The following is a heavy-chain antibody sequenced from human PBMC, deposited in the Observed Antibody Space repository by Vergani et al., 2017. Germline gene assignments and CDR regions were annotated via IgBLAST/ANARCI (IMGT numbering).Heavy chain of an antibody. J-gene: IGHJ2*01. D-gene: IGHD3-22*01. Sequence: QVQLQESGPGLVKPSQTLSLTCTVSGGSISSYYWSWIRQPPGKGREWIGYIYYSGSTNYNPSLKSRVTISVDTSKNQFSLKLSSVTAADTAVYYCARDGAHYYDSSVSLGWYFDLWGRGTLVTVSS. CDR2: IYYSGST. CDR1: GGSISSYY. V-gene: IGHV4-59*01. CDR3: ARDGAHYYDSSVSLGWYFDL.